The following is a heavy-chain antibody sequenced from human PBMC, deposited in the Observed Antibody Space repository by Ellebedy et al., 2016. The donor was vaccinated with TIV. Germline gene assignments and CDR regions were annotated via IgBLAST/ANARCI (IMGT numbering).Heavy chain of an antibody. Sequence: GESLKISCAASGFTFSSYGMHWVRQAPGQGLEWVAIISYDGSNKYYADSVKGRFTISRDNSKNTLYLQMNSLRAEDTAVYYCAKDLSMAVPGYFDYWGQGTLVTVSS. D-gene: IGHD6-19*01. V-gene: IGHV3-30*18. CDR3: AKDLSMAVPGYFDY. CDR1: GFTFSSYG. CDR2: ISYDGSNK. J-gene: IGHJ4*02.